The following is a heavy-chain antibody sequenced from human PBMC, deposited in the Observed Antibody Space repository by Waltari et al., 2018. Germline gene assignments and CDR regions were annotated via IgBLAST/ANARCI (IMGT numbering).Heavy chain of an antibody. CDR3: AVNYYDSSGYPDDAFDI. Sequence: EVQLVESGGGLIQPGGSLRLSCAASGFPVRSNYMSWVRQAPGKGLEWVSVIYSGGSTYYADSVKGRFTISRDNSKNTLYLQMNSRRADDTAVYYCAVNYYDSSGYPDDAFDIWGQGTMVTVSS. V-gene: IGHV3-53*01. CDR2: IYSGGST. D-gene: IGHD3-22*01. CDR1: GFPVRSNY. J-gene: IGHJ3*02.